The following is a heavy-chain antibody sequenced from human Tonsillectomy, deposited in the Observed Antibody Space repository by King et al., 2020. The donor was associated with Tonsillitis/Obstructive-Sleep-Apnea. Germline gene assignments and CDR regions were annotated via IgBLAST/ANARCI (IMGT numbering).Heavy chain of an antibody. CDR3: ARLSNVDFWALTFDY. CDR2: IRPRDSDS. J-gene: IGHJ4*02. V-gene: IGHV5-51*01. D-gene: IGHD3/OR15-3a*01. CDR1: GYRFANYW. Sequence: EVQLVESGAEMKKAGESLKISCKGSGYRFANYWIVWVRQKPGKGLEWMGVIRPRDSDSKYRPSFQGQVTVSADKSISTAYLQWSSLKVSDSATYYCARLSNVDFWALTFDYWGQGTQVTVSS.